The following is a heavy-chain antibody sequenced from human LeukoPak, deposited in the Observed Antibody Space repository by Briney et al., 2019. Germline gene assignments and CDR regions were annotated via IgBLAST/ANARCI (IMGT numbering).Heavy chain of an antibody. J-gene: IGHJ3*02. V-gene: IGHV1-69*05. CDR2: IIPIFGTA. CDR1: GGTFSSYA. Sequence: ASVKVSCKASGGTFSSYAISWVRQAPGQGLEWMGGIIPIFGTANYAQKFQGRVTITTDESTSTAYMELSSLRSEETAVYYCARAHRQQETGAFDIWGQGTMVTVSS. CDR3: ARAHRQQETGAFDI. D-gene: IGHD5-18*01.